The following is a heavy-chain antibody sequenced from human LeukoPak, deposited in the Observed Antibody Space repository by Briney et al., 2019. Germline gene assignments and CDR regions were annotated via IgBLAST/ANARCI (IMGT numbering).Heavy chain of an antibody. CDR2: TYYRSKWYN. Sequence: SQTLSLTCAISGDSVSSNSAAWNWIRQSPSTGLEWLGRTYYRSKWYNDYAVSVKSRITINPDTSKNQFSLQLNSVTPEDTAVYYCAREGQYYDFWSADNGYFDYWGQGTLVTVSS. CDR1: GDSVSSNSAA. J-gene: IGHJ4*02. V-gene: IGHV6-1*01. CDR3: AREGQYYDFWSADNGYFDY. D-gene: IGHD3-3*01.